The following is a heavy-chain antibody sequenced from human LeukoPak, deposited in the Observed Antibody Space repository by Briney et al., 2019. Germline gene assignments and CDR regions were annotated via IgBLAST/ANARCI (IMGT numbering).Heavy chain of an antibody. CDR2: ISSSSYI. V-gene: IGHV3-21*01. CDR1: GFTFSSYS. D-gene: IGHD5-24*01. CDR3: ARDAEMATISSYFDY. Sequence: GGSLRLSCAASGFTFSSYSMNWVRQAPGKGLEGVSSISSSSYIYYADSVKGRFTISRDNAKNSLYLQMNSLRAEDTAVYYCARDAEMATISSYFDYWGQGTLVTVSS. J-gene: IGHJ4*02.